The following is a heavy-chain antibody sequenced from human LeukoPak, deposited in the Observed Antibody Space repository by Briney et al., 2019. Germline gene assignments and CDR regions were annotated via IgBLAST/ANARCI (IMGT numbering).Heavy chain of an antibody. Sequence: PSETLSLPYTVSGGSISSYYWSWIRQPPGKGLEWIGYIYYSGSTNYNPSLKSRDTISVDTSKNQFSLKLGSVTAADTAVYYCARRRYYDILTGYSGVYFDLWGRGTLVTVSS. V-gene: IGHV4-59*08. J-gene: IGHJ2*01. CDR1: GGSISSYY. CDR3: ARRRYYDILTGYSGVYFDL. D-gene: IGHD3-9*01. CDR2: IYYSGST.